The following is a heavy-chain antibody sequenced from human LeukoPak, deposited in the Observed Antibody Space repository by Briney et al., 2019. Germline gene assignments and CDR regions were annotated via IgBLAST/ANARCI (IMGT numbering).Heavy chain of an antibody. CDR2: INHSGST. Sequence: SETLSLTCAVYGGSFSGYYWSWLRQPPGKGLEWIGEINHSGSTNYNPSLKSRVTISVDTSKNQFSLKLSSVTAADTAVYYCARACVVVRVFDPWGQGTLVTVSS. CDR3: ARACVVVRVFDP. J-gene: IGHJ5*02. D-gene: IGHD3-10*02. CDR1: GGSFSGYY. V-gene: IGHV4-34*01.